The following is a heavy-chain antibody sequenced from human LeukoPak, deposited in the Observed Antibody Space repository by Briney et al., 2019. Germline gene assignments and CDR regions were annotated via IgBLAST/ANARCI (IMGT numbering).Heavy chain of an antibody. CDR3: ARVSAASFDY. D-gene: IGHD6-13*01. J-gene: IGHJ4*02. Sequence: SETLSLTCTVSGGSISSYYWSWIRQPPGKGLEWIGYIYYSGSTNYNPSLKSRVTISVDTSRNQFSLKLSSVTAADTAVYYCARVSAASFDYWGQGTLVTVSS. CDR2: IYYSGST. V-gene: IGHV4-59*01. CDR1: GGSISSYY.